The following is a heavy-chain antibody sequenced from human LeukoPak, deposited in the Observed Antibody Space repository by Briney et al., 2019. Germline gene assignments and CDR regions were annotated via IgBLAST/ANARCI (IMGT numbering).Heavy chain of an antibody. CDR3: ARDMEPTITMVRGVIPFAP. CDR2: ISAYNGNT. CDR1: GYTFTSYG. J-gene: IGHJ5*02. Sequence: ASVKVSCKASGYTFTSYGISWVRQAPGQGLEWMGWISAYNGNTNYAQKLQGRVTMTTDTSTSTAYMELRSLRSADTAVYYRARDMEPTITMVRGVIPFAPWSQGTLVTVSS. D-gene: IGHD3-10*01. V-gene: IGHV1-18*01.